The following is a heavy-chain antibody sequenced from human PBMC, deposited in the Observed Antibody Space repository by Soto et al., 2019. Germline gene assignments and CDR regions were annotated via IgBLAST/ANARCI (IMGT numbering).Heavy chain of an antibody. V-gene: IGHV1-69*02. Sequence: QVQLVQSGAEVKKPGSSVKVSCKASGCTFSSYTISWVRQAPGQGLEWMGRIITILGIANYAQKFQGRVTITADKSTSTAYMELSSLRSEDTAVYYYARVSGHFGDWGQGTLVTVSS. J-gene: IGHJ4*02. CDR3: ARVSGHFGD. D-gene: IGHD3-3*01. CDR1: GCTFSSYT. CDR2: IITILGIA.